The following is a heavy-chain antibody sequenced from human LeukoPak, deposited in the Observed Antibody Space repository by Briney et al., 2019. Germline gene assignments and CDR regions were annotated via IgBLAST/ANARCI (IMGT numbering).Heavy chain of an antibody. CDR1: GYTFTGYY. V-gene: IGHV1-2*06. D-gene: IGHD3-22*01. Sequence: ASVKVSCKASGYTFTGYYVHWVRQAPGQGLEWMGRINPNSGGTNYAQKFQGRVTMTRDTSISTAYMELSRLRSDDTAVYYCARVRSYYYDSSGYPRQYFDYWGQGTLVTVSS. CDR2: INPNSGGT. CDR3: ARVRSYYYDSSGYPRQYFDY. J-gene: IGHJ4*02.